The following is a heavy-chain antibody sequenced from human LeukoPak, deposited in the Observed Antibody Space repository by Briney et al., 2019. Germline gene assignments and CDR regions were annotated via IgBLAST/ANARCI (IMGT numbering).Heavy chain of an antibody. CDR2: ISSSSSYI. CDR1: GFTFSSYS. CDR3: ARAGNWNDDRWFDP. J-gene: IGHJ5*02. D-gene: IGHD1-20*01. V-gene: IGHV3-21*01. Sequence: GGSLRLSCAASGFTFSSYSMNWVRQAPGKGLEWVSSISSSSSYIYYADSVKGRFTISRDNAKNSLYLQMNSLRAEDTAVYYCARAGNWNDDRWFDPWGQGTLVTVSS.